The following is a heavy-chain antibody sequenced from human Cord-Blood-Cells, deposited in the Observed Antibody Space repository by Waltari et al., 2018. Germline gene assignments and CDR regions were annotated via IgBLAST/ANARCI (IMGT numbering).Heavy chain of an antibody. V-gene: IGHV4-30-2*01. CDR1: GGSISSGGSS. CDR3: ARVGFFGGYFDY. CDR2: IYHSGST. Sequence: QLQRQESGSGLVKPSQTLSLTCAVSGGSISSGGSSWSWIRQPPGKGLEWIGYIYHSGSTYYNPSLKSRVTISVDRSKNQFSLKLSSVTAADTAVYYCARVGFFGGYFDYWGQGTLVTVSS. J-gene: IGHJ4*02. D-gene: IGHD2-15*01.